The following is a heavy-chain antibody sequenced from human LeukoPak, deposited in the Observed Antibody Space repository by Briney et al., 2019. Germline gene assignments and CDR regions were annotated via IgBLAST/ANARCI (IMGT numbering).Heavy chain of an antibody. CDR3: AVYDSSGDDAFDI. D-gene: IGHD3-22*01. V-gene: IGHV3-21*01. CDR1: GFSFSKYS. J-gene: IGHJ3*02. CDR2: MSISTSTFI. Sequence: GALRLSCVASGFSFSKYSMNWVRQAPGKGLEWVSSMSISTSTFIYYADSVKGRFTISRDNSKNTLYLQMNSLRAEDTAVYYCAVYDSSGDDAFDIWGQGTMVTVSS.